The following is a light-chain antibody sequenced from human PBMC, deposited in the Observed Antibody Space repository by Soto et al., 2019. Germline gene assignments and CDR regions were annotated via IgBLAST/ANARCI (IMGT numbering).Light chain of an antibody. CDR1: QSVASY. CDR3: QQRSDWPIT. V-gene: IGKV3-11*01. J-gene: IGKJ5*01. Sequence: EFVLTQSPATLSLSPGERATLSCRASQSVASYLAWYQQKPGHAPSLLIYGASNRATGIPARFSGSGSGTDFTLTISSLEPEDFAVYYCQQRSDWPITFGQGTRLEIK. CDR2: GAS.